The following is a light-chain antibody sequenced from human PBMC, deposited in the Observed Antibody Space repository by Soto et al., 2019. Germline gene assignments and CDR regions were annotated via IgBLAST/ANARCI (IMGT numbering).Light chain of an antibody. V-gene: IGKV1-12*01. CDR1: QDITWW. J-gene: IGKJ4*01. CDR3: QQNNTFPLT. Sequence: DIQLPQSPSSVSGSPVDRVTTTCRASQDITWWLAWYQQKPGKAPKLLIYGASSLPSGVPSRFSGSGSETDFTLTISSLQPEDFATYYCQQNNTFPLTFGEGTKVDIK. CDR2: GAS.